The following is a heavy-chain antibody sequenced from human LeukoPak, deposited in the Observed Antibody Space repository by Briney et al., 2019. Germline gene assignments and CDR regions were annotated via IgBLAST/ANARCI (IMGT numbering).Heavy chain of an antibody. V-gene: IGHV1-69*05. CDR1: GGTFSNYA. D-gene: IGHD6-25*01. CDR3: LRRQALRGRHRAFDP. CDR2: IIPMFGTA. J-gene: IGHJ5*02. Sequence: AASVKVSCKASGGTFSNYAISWVRQAPGQGLEWLGGIIPMFGTAKYAQKFQGRVTITTDESTITAYMELVSLRFEDTAVYYCLRRQALRGRHRAFDPWGQGTLVTVTS.